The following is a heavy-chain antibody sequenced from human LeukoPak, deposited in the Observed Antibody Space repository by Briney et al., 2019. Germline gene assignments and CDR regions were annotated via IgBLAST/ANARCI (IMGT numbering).Heavy chain of an antibody. D-gene: IGHD6-25*01. V-gene: IGHV4-39*07. CDR3: ARGGTHSSGLFDF. CDR1: GGSISSSSYY. CDR2: ISYSGST. J-gene: IGHJ4*02. Sequence: PSETLSLTCTVSGGSISSSSYYWGWIRQPPGKGLEWIGSISYSGSTFYNPSLKSRLTISIDTSKSQFSLRLSSVTAADTALYYCARGGTHSSGLFDFWGQGTLVTVSS.